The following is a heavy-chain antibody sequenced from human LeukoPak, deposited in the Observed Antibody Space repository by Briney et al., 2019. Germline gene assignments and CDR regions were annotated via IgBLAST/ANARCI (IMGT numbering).Heavy chain of an antibody. V-gene: IGHV3-30-3*01. D-gene: IGHD6-19*01. CDR2: ISYDGSNK. J-gene: IGHJ4*02. Sequence: GGSLRLSCAASGSTFSSYAMHWVRQAPGKGLEWVAVISYDGSNKYYADSVKGRFTISRDNSKNTLYLQMNSLRAEDTAVYYCARDLGLLDWGQGTLVTVSS. CDR1: GSTFSSYA. CDR3: ARDLGLLD.